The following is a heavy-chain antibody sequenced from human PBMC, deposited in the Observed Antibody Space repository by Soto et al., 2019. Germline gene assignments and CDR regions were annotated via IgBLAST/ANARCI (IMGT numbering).Heavy chain of an antibody. CDR2: FIPIFGTA. CDR3: AGTFEWRHGAFDI. J-gene: IGHJ3*02. Sequence: QVQLVQSGAEVKKPGSSVKVSCKASGGTFSSYAISWVRQAPGQGLEWMGGFIPIFGTANYAQKFQGRVTITADESTSTAYRELSSLRTEGTAVYYCAGTFEWRHGAFDIWGEGTMVTVSS. CDR1: GGTFSSYA. D-gene: IGHD3-9*01. V-gene: IGHV1-69*01.